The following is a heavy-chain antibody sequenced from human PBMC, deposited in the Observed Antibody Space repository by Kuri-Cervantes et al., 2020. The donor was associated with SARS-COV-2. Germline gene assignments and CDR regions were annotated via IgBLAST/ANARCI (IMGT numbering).Heavy chain of an antibody. Sequence: LSLTCAASGFTVSSNEMSWVRQAPGKGLEWVSAISASGGSTYYADSVKGRYIVSRDNSKNTLALQVSSLRAEDTAVFYCATTTYYRDSSGYYYFDFWGQGTLVTVSS. J-gene: IGHJ4*02. CDR3: ATTTYYRDSSGYYYFDF. D-gene: IGHD3-22*01. CDR2: ISASGGST. CDR1: GFTVSSNE. V-gene: IGHV3-23*01.